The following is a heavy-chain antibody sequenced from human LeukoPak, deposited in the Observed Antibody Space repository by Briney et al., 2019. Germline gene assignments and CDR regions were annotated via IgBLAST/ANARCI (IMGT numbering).Heavy chain of an antibody. CDR3: ARDGRRDGYNPGYYYYYGMDV. CDR1: GGTFSSYA. Sequence: GSSVKVSCKASGGTFSSYAISWVRPAPGQGLEWMGRIIPIFGIANYAQKFQGRVTITADKSTSTAYMELSSLRSEDTAVYYCARDGRRDGYNPGYYYYYGMDVWGQGTTVTVSS. J-gene: IGHJ6*02. D-gene: IGHD5-24*01. V-gene: IGHV1-69*04. CDR2: IIPIFGIA.